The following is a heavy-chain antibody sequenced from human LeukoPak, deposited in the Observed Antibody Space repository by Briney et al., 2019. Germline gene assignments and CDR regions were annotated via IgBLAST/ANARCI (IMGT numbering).Heavy chain of an antibody. D-gene: IGHD1-1*01. CDR1: GFTFSSYS. Sequence: GGSLRLSCAASGFTFSSYSMNWVRQAPGKGLEWVSYISSSSTIYYADSVKGRLTISRDSAKNSLYLQMNSLRAEDTAVYYCARDLEVPRPFDYWGQGTLVTVSS. V-gene: IGHV3-48*01. CDR2: ISSSSTI. CDR3: ARDLEVPRPFDY. J-gene: IGHJ4*02.